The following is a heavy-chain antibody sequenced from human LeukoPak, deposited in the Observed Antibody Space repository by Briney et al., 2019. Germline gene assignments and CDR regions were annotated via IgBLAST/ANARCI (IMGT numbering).Heavy chain of an antibody. Sequence: SETLSLTCTVSGGSISSSSYYWGWIRQPPGKGLEWIGSMYYSGSTYYNPSLKSRVTISVDTSKNQFSLKLSSVTAADTAVYYCARHRRRATGGFDYWGQGTLVTVSS. CDR1: GGSISSSSYY. J-gene: IGHJ4*02. CDR3: ARHRRRATGGFDY. CDR2: MYYSGST. D-gene: IGHD1-14*01. V-gene: IGHV4-39*01.